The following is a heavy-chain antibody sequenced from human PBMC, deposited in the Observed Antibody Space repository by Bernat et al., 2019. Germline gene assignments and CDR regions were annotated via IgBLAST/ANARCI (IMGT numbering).Heavy chain of an antibody. V-gene: IGHV3-48*02. Sequence: EVQLVESGEGLVQPGGSLRLSCAASGFTFSSYSMNWVRQAPGKGLEWVSYISSSSSTIYYADSVKGRFTISRDNAKNSLYLQMNSLRDEDTAVYYCARDRKDSSGYYPSGSLDYWGQGTLVTVSS. CDR3: ARDRKDSSGYYPSGSLDY. CDR2: ISSSSSTI. J-gene: IGHJ4*02. CDR1: GFTFSSYS. D-gene: IGHD3-22*01.